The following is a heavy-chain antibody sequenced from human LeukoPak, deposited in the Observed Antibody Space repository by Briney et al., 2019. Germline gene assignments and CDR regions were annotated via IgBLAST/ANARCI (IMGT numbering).Heavy chain of an antibody. J-gene: IGHJ4*02. Sequence: GGSLRLSCAASGFTFSSYGMHWVRQAPGMGLEWAAVIWHDGNNKYYADSVKGRFTISRDNSKNTLYLQMNTLRAEDTAVYYCARGPGSSVYASAIDYWGQGTLVTVSS. D-gene: IGHD2-8*01. CDR3: ARGPGSSVYASAIDY. CDR1: GFTFSSYG. CDR2: IWHDGNNK. V-gene: IGHV3-33*01.